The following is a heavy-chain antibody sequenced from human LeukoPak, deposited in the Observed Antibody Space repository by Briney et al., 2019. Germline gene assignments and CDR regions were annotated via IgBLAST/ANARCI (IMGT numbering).Heavy chain of an antibody. CDR1: GFTFRNYL. Sequence: GGSLRLSCAASGFTFRNYLMNWVRQAPGKGLEWVSFISSTGGTIYYADSVKGRFTVSKDNDKNSLLLQMNSLRAEDTALYYCARGYSRAAFDIWGQGTVVAVSS. J-gene: IGHJ3*02. D-gene: IGHD2-15*01. CDR3: ARGYSRAAFDI. V-gene: IGHV3-48*01. CDR2: ISSTGGTI.